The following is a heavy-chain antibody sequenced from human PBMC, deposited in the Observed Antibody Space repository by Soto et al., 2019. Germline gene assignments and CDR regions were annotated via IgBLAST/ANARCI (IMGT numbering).Heavy chain of an antibody. D-gene: IGHD3-22*01. J-gene: IGHJ4*02. CDR3: AAHRYYDSSILDY. V-gene: IGHV3-7*01. Sequence: PGGSLILSCAASGFTFSSYWMSWVRQAPGKGLEWVANIKQDGSEKYYVDSVKGRFTISRDNAKNSLYLQMNSLRAEDTAVCYCAAHRYYDSSILDYWGQGTLVTVSS. CDR1: GFTFSSYW. CDR2: IKQDGSEK.